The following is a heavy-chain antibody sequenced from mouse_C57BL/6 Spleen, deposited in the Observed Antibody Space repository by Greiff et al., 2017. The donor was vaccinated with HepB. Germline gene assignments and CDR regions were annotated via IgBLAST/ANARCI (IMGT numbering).Heavy chain of an antibody. CDR1: GYTFTDYE. V-gene: IGHV1-15*01. CDR3: TGSYGSSHFDY. D-gene: IGHD1-1*01. CDR2: IDPETGGT. J-gene: IGHJ2*01. Sequence: QVQLQQSGAELVRPGASVTLSCKASGYTFTDYEMHWVKQTPVHGLEWIGAIDPETGGTAYNQKFKGKAILTADKSSSTAYMELRSLTSEDSAVYYCTGSYGSSHFDYWGQGTTLTVSS.